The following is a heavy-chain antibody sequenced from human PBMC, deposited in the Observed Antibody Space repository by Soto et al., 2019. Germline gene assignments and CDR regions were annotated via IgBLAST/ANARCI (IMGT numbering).Heavy chain of an antibody. V-gene: IGHV1-8*01. Sequence: QVQLVQSGAEVKKPGASVKVSCKASGYTFTSYDINWVRQATGQGLEWMGWMNPNSGNTGYAQKFQGRVTMTRNTSISTAYMDLSSLRAEDTAVYYCARVRFSLIAAAGSVWFDPWGQGTLVTVSS. CDR2: MNPNSGNT. J-gene: IGHJ5*02. CDR3: ARVRFSLIAAAGSVWFDP. CDR1: GYTFTSYD. D-gene: IGHD6-13*01.